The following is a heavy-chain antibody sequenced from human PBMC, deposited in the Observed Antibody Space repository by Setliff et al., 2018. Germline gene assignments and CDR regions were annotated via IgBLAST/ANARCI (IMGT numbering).Heavy chain of an antibody. V-gene: IGHV1-69*10. CDR2: TIPLLPLP. CDR1: GYTFTSYG. J-gene: IGHJ6*03. Sequence: SVKVSCKASGYTFTSYGISWVRQAPGQGLEWMGGTIPLLPLPNYAVKFQGRLTITADKSTDTAYMELSSLRSEDTAVYYCARRAITGTTRKYYYYMDVWGQGTTVTVSS. CDR3: ARRAITGTTRKYYYYMDV. D-gene: IGHD1-7*01.